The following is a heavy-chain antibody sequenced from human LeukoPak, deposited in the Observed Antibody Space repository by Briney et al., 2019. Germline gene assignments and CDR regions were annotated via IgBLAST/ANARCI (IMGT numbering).Heavy chain of an antibody. J-gene: IGHJ4*02. D-gene: IGHD2-8*02. CDR2: INPTGIST. CDR3: AREESGGYFDY. Sequence: GSVKVSCKASGYTFTNYYMHWVRQAPGQGLEWMGLINPTGISTNYAQKFRGRVTMTRDTSTTTVYMELSSLRSDDTAVYYCAREESGGYFDYWGQGTLVTVSS. CDR1: GYTFTNYY. V-gene: IGHV1-46*01.